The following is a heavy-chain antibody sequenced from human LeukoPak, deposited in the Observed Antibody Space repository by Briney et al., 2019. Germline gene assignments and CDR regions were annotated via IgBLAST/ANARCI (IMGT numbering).Heavy chain of an antibody. J-gene: IGHJ6*03. CDR2: IKSKTDGGTT. D-gene: IGHD6-19*01. V-gene: IGHV3-15*01. Sequence: PGGSLRPSCAASGFTFSNAWMSWVRQAPGQGLVWVGRIKSKTDGGTTDYAATVTGRFTISRDDSKNTLYLQMNSLKTEAAAAYYCTTENRYSSCWYSFAYYYMDVWGKGTTVTVSS. CDR3: TTENRYSSCWYSFAYYYMDV. CDR1: GFTFSNAW.